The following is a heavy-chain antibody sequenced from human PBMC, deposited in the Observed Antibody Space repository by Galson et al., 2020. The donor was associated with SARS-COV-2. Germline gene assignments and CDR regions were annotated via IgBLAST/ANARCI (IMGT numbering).Heavy chain of an antibody. D-gene: IGHD3-9*01. CDR2: IYYSGTT. J-gene: IGHJ6*02. CDR1: GASISSRSYY. V-gene: IGHV4-39*07. Sequence: ASETLSLTCSVSGASISSRSYYWGWIRQPPGKGLERIGSIYYSGTTYSRPSLNSQVTISQDTPKNQLSLKLTSVTAADTAVYYCARGGRGLPCYWLVWGQGTTVTVSS. CDR3: ARGGRGLPCYWLV.